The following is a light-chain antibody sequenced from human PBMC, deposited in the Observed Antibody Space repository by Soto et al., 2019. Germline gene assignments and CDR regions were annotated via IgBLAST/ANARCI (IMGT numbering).Light chain of an antibody. CDR3: QQYDSHPYT. Sequence: DIRMTQSPSSLSASIGDRVTITCQASQHLNTYLAWYQQKPGKAPKXLIYGASTLETGVPSRFSGSGSGTDFTLTISSLQSEDVATYYCQQYDSHPYTFGGGTKVDIK. V-gene: IGKV1-33*01. CDR2: GAS. J-gene: IGKJ4*01. CDR1: QHLNTY.